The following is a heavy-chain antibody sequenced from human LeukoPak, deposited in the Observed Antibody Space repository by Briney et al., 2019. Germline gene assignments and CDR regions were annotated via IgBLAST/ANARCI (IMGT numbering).Heavy chain of an antibody. D-gene: IGHD2-15*01. CDR1: GYKFTDDY. CDR3: APTAEAFTSWWKV. CDR2: INPDSGFT. J-gene: IGHJ4*02. V-gene: IGHV1-2*02. Sequence: ASVKVSCKASGYKFTDDYMHWVRQAPGQGLEFMGWINPDSGFTNYAQKFKGRVTMTRDTSISTAYLEVRSLTSDDTAVYYCAPTAEAFTSWWKVWGQGTLVTVSS.